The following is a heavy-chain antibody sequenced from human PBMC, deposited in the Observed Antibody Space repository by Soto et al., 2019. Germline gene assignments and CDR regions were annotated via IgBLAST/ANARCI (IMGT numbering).Heavy chain of an antibody. D-gene: IGHD3-10*01. V-gene: IGHV1-46*01. CDR2: INPNIDST. CDR1: GYTFTTYY. CDR3: ASTPEPGTPFDY. J-gene: IGHJ4*02. Sequence: QVQLVQSGAEVKKPGASVKVSCMASGYTFTTYYIHWMRQAPGQGLEWMGIINPNIDSTHYAQKFQGRVTVTSDTSTSTVYMELSSLRSEDTAVYYSASTPEPGTPFDYWGQGTLVTVSS.